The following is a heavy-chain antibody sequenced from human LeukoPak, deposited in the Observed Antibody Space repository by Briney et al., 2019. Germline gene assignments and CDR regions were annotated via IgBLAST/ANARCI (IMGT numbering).Heavy chain of an antibody. J-gene: IGHJ4*02. Sequence: GGSLRLSCAASGFTFSSYGMHWVRQAPGRGLEWVAFIRYDGSNKYYADSVKGRFTISRDNSKNTLYLLMNSLRAEDTAVYYCAKVPAAGTDYWGQGTLVTVSS. V-gene: IGHV3-30*02. CDR2: IRYDGSNK. CDR1: GFTFSSYG. CDR3: AKVPAAGTDY. D-gene: IGHD6-13*01.